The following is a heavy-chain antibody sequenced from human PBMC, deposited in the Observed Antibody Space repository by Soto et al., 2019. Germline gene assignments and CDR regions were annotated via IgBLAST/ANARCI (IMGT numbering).Heavy chain of an antibody. D-gene: IGHD1-1*01. CDR1: GYTFTGYY. CDR3: ARGASSFDGYNWNSVYYFSF. J-gene: IGHJ4*01. V-gene: IGHV1-2*04. Sequence: ATVKVSCKASGYTFTGYYMHWVRQAPGQGLEWMGWINPNSGGTNYAQKFQGWVTMTRDTSISTAYMELSRLRSDDTAVYYCARGASSFDGYNWNSVYYFSFCGQGTPVTVAA. CDR2: INPNSGGT.